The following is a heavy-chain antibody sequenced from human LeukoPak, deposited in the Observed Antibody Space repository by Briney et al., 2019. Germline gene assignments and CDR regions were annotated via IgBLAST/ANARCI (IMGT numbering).Heavy chain of an antibody. CDR3: AGRLPGDY. D-gene: IGHD1-14*01. V-gene: IGHV3-21*01. CDR1: GFTFSSYS. Sequence: GGSLRLSCAASGFTFSSYSMNWVRQAPGKGLEWVSSISSSSSYIYYADSVKGRFTISKDNAKNSLYPQINSLRAEDTGVYYCAGRLPGDYWGQGTLVTVSS. J-gene: IGHJ4*02. CDR2: ISSSSSYI.